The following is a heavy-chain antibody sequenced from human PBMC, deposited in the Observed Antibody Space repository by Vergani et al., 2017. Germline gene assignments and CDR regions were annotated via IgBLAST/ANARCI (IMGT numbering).Heavy chain of an antibody. Sequence: EVQLVESGGGLVKPGGSLRLSCAASGFTFSSYSMNWVRQPPGKGLEWVSSISSSSSYIYYADSVKGRFTISRDNAKNSLYLQMNSLRAEDTAVYYCARDRYVPYYDSSAYFDLGGRGTLVTVSS. V-gene: IGHV3-21*01. CDR1: GFTFSSYS. D-gene: IGHD3-22*01. CDR2: ISSSSSYI. J-gene: IGHJ2*01. CDR3: ARDRYVPYYDSSAYFDL.